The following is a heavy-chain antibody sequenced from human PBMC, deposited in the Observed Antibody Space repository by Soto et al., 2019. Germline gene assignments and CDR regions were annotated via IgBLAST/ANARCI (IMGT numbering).Heavy chain of an antibody. CDR1: GGSFSGYY. CDR2: INHSGST. J-gene: IGHJ6*02. CDR3: ARGPRSTAAKESPYYYGMDV. V-gene: IGHV4-34*01. D-gene: IGHD2-2*01. Sequence: SETLSLTCAVYGGSFSGYYWSWIRQPPGKGLEWIGEINHSGSTNYNPSLKSRVTISVDTSKNQFSLKLSSVTAADTAVYYCARGPRSTAAKESPYYYGMDVWGQGTTVTVSS.